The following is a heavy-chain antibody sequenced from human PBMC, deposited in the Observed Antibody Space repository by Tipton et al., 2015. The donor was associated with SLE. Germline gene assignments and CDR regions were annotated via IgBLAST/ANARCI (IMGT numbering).Heavy chain of an antibody. V-gene: IGHV4-34*01. Sequence: TLSLICAVYGGSFSGYYWSWIRQPPGKGLEWIGSIYYSGSTYYNPSLKSRVTISVDTSKNQFSLKLSSVTAADTAVYYCARGNYASYYFDYWGQGTLVTVSS. CDR2: IYYSGST. D-gene: IGHD1-7*01. J-gene: IGHJ4*02. CDR3: ARGNYASYYFDY. CDR1: GGSFSGYY.